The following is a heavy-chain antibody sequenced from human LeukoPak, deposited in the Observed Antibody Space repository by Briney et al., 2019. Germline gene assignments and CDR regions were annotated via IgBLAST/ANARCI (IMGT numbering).Heavy chain of an antibody. CDR1: GFTFDDYA. CDR3: AKDMAAYYYASGNIDY. D-gene: IGHD3-10*01. CDR2: ISWDGSST. Sequence: PGGSLRLSCAASGFTFDDYAMHWARQAPGKGLEWVSLISWDGSSTYYADSVKGRFTISRDNSKNSLYLQMNSLRAEDTALYYCAKDMAAYYYASGNIDYWGQGTLVTVSS. V-gene: IGHV3-43D*03. J-gene: IGHJ4*02.